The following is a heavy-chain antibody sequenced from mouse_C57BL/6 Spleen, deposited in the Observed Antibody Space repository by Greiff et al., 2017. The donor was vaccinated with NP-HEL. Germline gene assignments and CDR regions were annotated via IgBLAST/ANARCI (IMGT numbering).Heavy chain of an antibody. Sequence: EVRLVESGGGLVKPGGSLKLSCAASGFTFSDYGMHWVRQAPEKGLEWVAYISSGSSTIYYADTVKGRFTISRDNAKNTLFLQMTRLRSEDTAMYYCARAPYYYGSTSGYFDVWGTGTTVTVSS. CDR3: ARAPYYYGSTSGYFDV. CDR2: ISSGSSTI. V-gene: IGHV5-17*01. D-gene: IGHD1-1*01. CDR1: GFTFSDYG. J-gene: IGHJ1*03.